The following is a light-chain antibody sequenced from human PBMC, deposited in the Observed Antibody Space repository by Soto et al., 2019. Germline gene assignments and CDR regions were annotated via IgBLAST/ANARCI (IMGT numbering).Light chain of an antibody. CDR1: QSVSNN. CDR2: GAS. CDR3: QHYNNWPPWT. J-gene: IGKJ1*01. V-gene: IGKV3-15*01. Sequence: EIVMTQSPATLSVSPGERATLSCRASQSVSNNLAWYQQKPGQAPRLLIYGASTRAPGIPARFSGSGSGTDFTLTISSLQSEDFADYCCQHYNNWPPWTFGHGPKVEI.